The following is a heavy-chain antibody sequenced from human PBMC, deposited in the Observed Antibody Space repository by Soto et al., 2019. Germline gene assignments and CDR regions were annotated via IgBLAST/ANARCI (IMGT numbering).Heavy chain of an antibody. CDR1: GGSISGYY. V-gene: IGHV4-4*07. Sequence: QVQLQESGPGLVKPSENLSLTCTVSGGSISGYYWSWIRQPAGKGLEWIGRMYNSERTNYNPSLKSRVTMSMDTSKNQFSLKLTSVTAADMAVYFCTREPLAHSYFDFWGRGALVTVSS. CDR2: MYNSERT. J-gene: IGHJ4*02. CDR3: TREPLAHSYFDF.